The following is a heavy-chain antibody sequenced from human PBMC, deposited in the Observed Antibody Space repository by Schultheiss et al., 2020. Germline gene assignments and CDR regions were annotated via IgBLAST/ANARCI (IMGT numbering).Heavy chain of an antibody. V-gene: IGHV3-33*06. Sequence: GESLKISCAASGFTFSSYGMHWVRQAPGKGLEWVAVIWYDGSNKYYADSVKGRFTISRDNSKNTLYLQMNSLRVEDTAVYYCAKDRTSSWYYYYGLDVWGQGTTVTVSS. CDR2: IWYDGSNK. D-gene: IGHD2-2*01. CDR1: GFTFSSYG. CDR3: AKDRTSSWYYYYGLDV. J-gene: IGHJ6*02.